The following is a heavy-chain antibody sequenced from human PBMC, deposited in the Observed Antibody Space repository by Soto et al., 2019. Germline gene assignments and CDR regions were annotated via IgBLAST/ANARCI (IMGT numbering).Heavy chain of an antibody. CDR2: IYYSGST. J-gene: IGHJ5*02. CDR3: ARVAGYSSSWYWFDP. D-gene: IGHD6-13*01. Sequence: SETLSLTCTVSGGSISSGCYYWSWIRQHPGKGLEWIGYIYYSGSTYYNPSLKSRVTISVDTSKNQFSLKLSSVTAADTAVYYCARVAGYSSSWYWFDPWGQGTLVTVSS. CDR1: GGSISSGCYY. V-gene: IGHV4-31*03.